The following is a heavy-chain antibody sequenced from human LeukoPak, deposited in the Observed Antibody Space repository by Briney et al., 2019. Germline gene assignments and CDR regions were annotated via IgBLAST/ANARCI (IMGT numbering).Heavy chain of an antibody. D-gene: IGHD1-26*01. CDR3: ARSDAGATTDY. Sequence: SETLSLTCTVSGGSISSYYWSWIRQPPGKGLEWIGYIYYSGSTNYNPSLKSRVTISVDTSKNQFSLKLSSVAAADTAVYYCARSDAGATTDYWGQGTLVTVSS. J-gene: IGHJ4*02. V-gene: IGHV4-59*01. CDR1: GGSISSYY. CDR2: IYYSGST.